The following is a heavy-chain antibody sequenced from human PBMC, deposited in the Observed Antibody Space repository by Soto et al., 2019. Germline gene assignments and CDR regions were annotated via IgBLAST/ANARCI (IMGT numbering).Heavy chain of an antibody. D-gene: IGHD1-26*01. Sequence: EVHLLESGGGLVQPGWSLRLSCAASGLTFNHYAMSWVRQAPGKGLEWVSIITGGGGATYYADSVKGRFTISRENSKNRLDLKMDYQRAGDAAVYDVAKDFFAGVPCSIEGGGWDSWGQGTLVTVST. CDR1: GLTFNHYA. J-gene: IGHJ4*02. V-gene: IGHV3-23*01. CDR2: ITGGGGAT. CDR3: AKDFFAGVPCSIEGGGWDS.